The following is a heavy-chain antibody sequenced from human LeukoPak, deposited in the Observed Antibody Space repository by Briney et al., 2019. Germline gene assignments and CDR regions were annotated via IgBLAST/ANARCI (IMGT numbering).Heavy chain of an antibody. J-gene: IGHJ6*02. CDR1: GYTFTSYD. D-gene: IGHD6-19*01. V-gene: IGHV1-8*01. Sequence: GASVKVSCKASGYTFTSYDINWGRQATGQGLEWMGWMNPNSGDTGYAQKFQGRVTMTMNTSIRTAYMELNSLRSEDTAVYYCARGPGPGSSAWYYYYGMDVGGQGTTVTVS. CDR3: ARGPGPGSSAWYYYYGMDV. CDR2: MNPNSGDT.